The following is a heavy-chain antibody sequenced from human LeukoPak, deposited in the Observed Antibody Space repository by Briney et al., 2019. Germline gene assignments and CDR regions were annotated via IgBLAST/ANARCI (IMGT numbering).Heavy chain of an antibody. CDR2: ISSSSSTI. J-gene: IGHJ4*02. Sequence: GGSLRLSCAASGFTFSSYSMNWVRQAPGKGLEWVSYISSSSSTIYYADSVKGRFTISRDNAKNSLYLQMNGLRAEDTAVYYCARGDYDYVWGSYRYYYFDYWGQGTLVTVSS. V-gene: IGHV3-48*01. CDR1: GFTFSSYS. D-gene: IGHD3-16*02. CDR3: ARGDYDYVWGSYRYYYFDY.